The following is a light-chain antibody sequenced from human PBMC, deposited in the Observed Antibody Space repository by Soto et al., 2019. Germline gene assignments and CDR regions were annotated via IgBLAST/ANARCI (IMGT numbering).Light chain of an antibody. Sequence: EIVLTQSPATLSLSPGERATLSCRASQSVSSYLAWYQQRPGQAPRLLIYDASNRATGIPARFSGSGSGTDFTLTISSLEPEDFAVYYCQQRSNWPTFGHRTKLEIK. CDR1: QSVSSY. CDR2: DAS. CDR3: QQRSNWPT. J-gene: IGKJ2*01. V-gene: IGKV3-11*01.